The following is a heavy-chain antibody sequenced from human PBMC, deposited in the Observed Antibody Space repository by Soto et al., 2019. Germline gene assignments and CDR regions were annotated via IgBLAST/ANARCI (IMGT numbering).Heavy chain of an antibody. V-gene: IGHV3-30-3*01. CDR3: ARGVGSSGPGYYFDY. Sequence: QVQLVESGGGVVQPGRSLRLSCAASGFTFSSYAMHWVRQAPGKGLEWVAVISYDGSNKYYADSVKGRFTISRDNSKNTLYLQMNSLRAEDRAVYYCARGVGSSGPGYYFDYWGQGTLVTVSS. D-gene: IGHD3-22*01. J-gene: IGHJ4*02. CDR1: GFTFSSYA. CDR2: ISYDGSNK.